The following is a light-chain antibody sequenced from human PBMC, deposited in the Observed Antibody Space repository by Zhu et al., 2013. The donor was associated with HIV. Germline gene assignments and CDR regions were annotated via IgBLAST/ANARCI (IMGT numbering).Light chain of an antibody. CDR3: QHYGDSLWT. Sequence: EIVMTQSPATLSVSPGERATLSCRASQSVSSYLAWYQQKPGQAPRLLIYGASSRATGIPDRFSGSGSGTDFTLTISRLEPEDFAVYYCQHYGDSLWTFGQGTKVDMK. V-gene: IGKV3-20*01. J-gene: IGKJ1*01. CDR1: QSVSSY. CDR2: GAS.